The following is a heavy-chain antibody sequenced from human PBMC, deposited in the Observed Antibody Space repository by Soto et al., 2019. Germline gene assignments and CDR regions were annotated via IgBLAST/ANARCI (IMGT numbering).Heavy chain of an antibody. CDR2: IYWDDDK. J-gene: IGHJ3*02. V-gene: IGHV2-5*02. CDR1: GFSLSTSGLG. D-gene: IGHD3-22*01. CDR3: AHSSYYYDSSGYYRNDAFDI. Sequence: QITLKESGPTLVKPTQTLTLTCTFSGFSLSTSGLGVSWIRQPPGEALEWLAPIYWDDDKRYSPSLKSRLTITKDTSKNRVVLTMTNMDPVDTATLYCAHSSYYYDSSGYYRNDAFDIWGQGTMVTVSS.